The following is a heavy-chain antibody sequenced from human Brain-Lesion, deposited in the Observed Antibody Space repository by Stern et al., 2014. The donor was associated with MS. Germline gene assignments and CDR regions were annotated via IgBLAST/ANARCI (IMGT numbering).Heavy chain of an antibody. D-gene: IGHD1-26*01. CDR2: FDPEDGET. J-gene: IGHJ4*02. Sequence: VQLLESGAEVKKPGASVKVSCKVSGYTLTDLSMHWVRQAPRKGLEWMGGFDPEDGETIYAQKFQGRVTMTEDTSTDTAYMELSSLRSEDTAMYSCATLSPGAGGHYYRHLDYGGKGTRVTVS. CDR1: GYTLTDLS. V-gene: IGHV1-24*01. CDR3: ATLSPGAGGHYYRHLDY.